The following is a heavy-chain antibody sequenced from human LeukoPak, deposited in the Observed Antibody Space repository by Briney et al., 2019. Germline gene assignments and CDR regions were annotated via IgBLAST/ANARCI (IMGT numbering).Heavy chain of an antibody. CDR3: ARGLRGYYYYYMDV. CDR1: GGSISSSSYY. V-gene: IGHV4-61*01. CDR2: IYYSGST. J-gene: IGHJ6*03. Sequence: PSETLSLTCTVSGGSISSSSYYWSWIRQPPGKGLEWIGYIYYSGSTNYNPSLKSRVTISVDTSKNQFSLKLSSVTAADTAVYYCARGLRGYYYYYMDVWGKGTTVTVSS.